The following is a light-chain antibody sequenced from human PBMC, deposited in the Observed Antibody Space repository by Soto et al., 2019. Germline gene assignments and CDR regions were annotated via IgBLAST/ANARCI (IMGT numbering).Light chain of an antibody. CDR3: QQYGGSLYI. V-gene: IGKV3-20*01. Sequence: DTVLTQSPGTLSLSPGERATLSCRTSQTINNMYLAWYQQKPGLAPRLLIYGTSNTATGIPDRFSGSGSGKNFTLTISRLEPEDSAMYYCQQYGGSLYIFGQGTKLEI. CDR1: QTINNMY. J-gene: IGKJ2*01. CDR2: GTS.